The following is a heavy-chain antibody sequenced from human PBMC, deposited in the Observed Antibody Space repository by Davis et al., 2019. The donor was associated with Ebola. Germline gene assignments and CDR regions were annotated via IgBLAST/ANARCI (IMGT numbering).Heavy chain of an antibody. J-gene: IGHJ4*02. CDR2: INPSGGVT. CDR1: GYTFTSYG. D-gene: IGHD3-10*01. CDR3: ARGFYGSGTDYTSSYYFDN. Sequence: ASVKVSCKASGYTFTSYGISWVRQAPGQGLEWMGIINPSGGVTNYAQKFQGRVTMTRDTATGTVQMELSSLRSEDTAVYYCARGFYGSGTDYTSSYYFDNWGQGTLVTVSS. V-gene: IGHV1-46*01.